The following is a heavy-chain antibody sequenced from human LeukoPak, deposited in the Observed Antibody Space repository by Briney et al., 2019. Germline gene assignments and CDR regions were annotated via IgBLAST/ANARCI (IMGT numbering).Heavy chain of an antibody. CDR1: GFTFSSFA. V-gene: IGHV3-30-3*01. CDR2: ISYDGSNK. D-gene: IGHD2-2*01. Sequence: GGSLRLSCAASGFTFSSFAMHWVRQAPGKGLEWVAVISYDGSNKYYADSVKGRFTISRDNSENTLYLQMNSLRAEDTAVFYCAKDMYSSTSCSRRAFDIWGQGTMVTVSS. J-gene: IGHJ3*02. CDR3: AKDMYSSTSCSRRAFDI.